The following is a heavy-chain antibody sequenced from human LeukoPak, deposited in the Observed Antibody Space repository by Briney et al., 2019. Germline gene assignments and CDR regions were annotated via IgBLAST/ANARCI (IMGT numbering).Heavy chain of an antibody. Sequence: GGSLRLSCAASELTFSNYNMNWVRQAPGKGLEWVSSISSSSSYIYYTDSVEGRFTISRDNAKNSLYLQLNSLRAEDTAVYYCASTSSSWFGKDYWGQGTLVTVSS. CDR2: ISSSSSYI. CDR1: ELTFSNYN. J-gene: IGHJ4*02. CDR3: ASTSSSWFGKDY. D-gene: IGHD6-13*01. V-gene: IGHV3-21*01.